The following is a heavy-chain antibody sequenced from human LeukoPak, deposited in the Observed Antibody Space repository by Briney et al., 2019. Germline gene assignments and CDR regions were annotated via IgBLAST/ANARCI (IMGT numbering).Heavy chain of an antibody. J-gene: IGHJ4*02. CDR1: GFTFSSYA. V-gene: IGHV3-48*03. CDR2: ISSSGTTI. D-gene: IGHD4-17*01. Sequence: GGSLRLSCAASGFTFSSYAMSWVRQAPGKGLEWVSYISSSGTTIYYADSVKGRFTISRDNAKNSLYLQMNSLRVEDTAIYYCARDRYGDENYWGQGVLVTVSS. CDR3: ARDRYGDENY.